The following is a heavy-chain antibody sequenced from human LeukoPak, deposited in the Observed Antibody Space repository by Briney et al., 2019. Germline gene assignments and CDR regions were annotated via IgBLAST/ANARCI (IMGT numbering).Heavy chain of an antibody. CDR3: ATPGIAVADDAFDI. J-gene: IGHJ3*02. D-gene: IGHD6-19*01. CDR2: INPNSGGT. Sequence: GASVKVSCKASGYTFTGYYIHWVRLAPGQGLEWMGWINPNSGGTNYAQKFQGRVTMTRDTSISTAYMELSRLRSDDTAVYYCATPGIAVADDAFDIWGQGTMVTVSS. V-gene: IGHV1-2*02. CDR1: GYTFTGYY.